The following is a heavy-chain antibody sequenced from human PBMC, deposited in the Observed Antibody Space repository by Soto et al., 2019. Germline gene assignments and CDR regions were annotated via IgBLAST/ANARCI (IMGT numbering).Heavy chain of an antibody. J-gene: IGHJ4*02. CDR2: IDYSGST. CDR1: CGSXTSGGYY. D-gene: IGHD3-9*01. Sequence: SETLSLTCTVSCGSXTSGGYYCSLIRQHPGKGLEWIGYIDYSGSTDYNPSLKSRVTISVDTSKNLFSLKVSSVTAADTAVYYCARAPRYFDILTGSYYFDYWGQGTLVTVSS. V-gene: IGHV4-31*03. CDR3: ARAPRYFDILTGSYYFDY.